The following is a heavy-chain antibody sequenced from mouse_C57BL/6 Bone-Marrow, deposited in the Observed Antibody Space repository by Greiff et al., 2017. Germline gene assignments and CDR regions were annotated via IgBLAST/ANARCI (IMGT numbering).Heavy chain of an antibody. CDR1: GYTFTDYY. V-gene: IGHV1-75*01. CDR2: IFPGSGST. Sequence: QVQLKESGPELVKPGASVKISCKASGYTFTDYYINWVKQRPGQGLEWIGWIFPGSGSTYYNEEFKGKATLTVDKSSSTAYMLLSSLTAEDSAVYFCATRVYYGYGWFAYWGQGTLVTVSA. D-gene: IGHD2-2*01. J-gene: IGHJ3*01. CDR3: ATRVYYGYGWFAY.